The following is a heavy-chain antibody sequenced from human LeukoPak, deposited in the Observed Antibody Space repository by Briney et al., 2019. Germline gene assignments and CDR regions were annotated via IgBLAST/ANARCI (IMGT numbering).Heavy chain of an antibody. CDR1: GFTLNDHH. CDR3: TRQARYCSGGNCYYYYMDV. J-gene: IGHJ6*03. D-gene: IGHD2-15*01. CDR2: SRNEDNNYIA. V-gene: IGHV3-72*01. Sequence: PGGSLRLSCVVSGFTLNDHHMDWVRQAPGKGLEWVGRSRNEDNNYIADYAASVKGRFTISRDDSENSLYLQMNSLETEDTAVYYCTRQARYCSGGNCYYYYMDVWGKGTTVTVSS.